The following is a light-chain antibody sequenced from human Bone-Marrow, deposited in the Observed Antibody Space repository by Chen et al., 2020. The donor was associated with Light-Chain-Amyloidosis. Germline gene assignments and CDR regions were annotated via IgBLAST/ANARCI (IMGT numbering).Light chain of an antibody. CDR1: QDVGSD. V-gene: IGKV3-15*01. Sequence: EIVMPQSPAILSVSPGERATLSCRASQDVGSDLGWYQQKPGQPPRFLMYRYTRATDVPARFSGSGSGTDFTLTISSLQSEDFAVYYCQQWGDWPLTFGGGTKVEIK. J-gene: IGKJ4*01. CDR2: RY. CDR3: QQWGDWPLT.